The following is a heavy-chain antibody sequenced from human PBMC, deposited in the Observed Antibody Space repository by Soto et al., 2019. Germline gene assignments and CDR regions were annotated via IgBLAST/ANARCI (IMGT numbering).Heavy chain of an antibody. D-gene: IGHD6-13*01. J-gene: IGHJ4*02. CDR1: GFTFSSYG. CDR3: AKDRRSSWSFDY. Sequence: QVQVVESGGGVVQPGRSLRLSCAASGFTFSSYGMHWVRQAPGKGLEWVAVISYDGSNKCYADSVKGRFTISRDNSKNKLYLQMNSLRAEDTAVYYCAKDRRSSWSFDYWGQGTLVTVSS. V-gene: IGHV3-30*18. CDR2: ISYDGSNK.